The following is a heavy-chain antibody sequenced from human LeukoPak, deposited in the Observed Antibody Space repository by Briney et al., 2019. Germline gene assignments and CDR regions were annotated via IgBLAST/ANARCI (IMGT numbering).Heavy chain of an antibody. V-gene: IGHV3-7*01. Sequence: PGGSLRLSCAASGFTFSSYWMTWVRQAPGKGLEWVANIKQDGSEKYYVDSVKGRFTISRDDAKNSLYLQLNSLRAEDTAVYYCARDRYSSGWYSDFDYWGQGTLVTVSS. D-gene: IGHD6-19*01. CDR2: IKQDGSEK. CDR1: GFTFSSYW. CDR3: ARDRYSSGWYSDFDY. J-gene: IGHJ4*02.